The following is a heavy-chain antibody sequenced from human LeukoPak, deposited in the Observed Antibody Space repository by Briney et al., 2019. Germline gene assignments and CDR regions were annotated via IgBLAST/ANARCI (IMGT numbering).Heavy chain of an antibody. D-gene: IGHD6-13*01. Sequence: SETLSLTCTVSGCSISSGYYWGWIRQAPGKGLEWIGSIYNSGSTYYNPSLKSRVTISVDMSKNQFSLKMSSVTAADTAVYYCARAYSSSWYWNWFDPWGQGTLVTVSS. CDR2: IYNSGST. J-gene: IGHJ5*02. CDR3: ARAYSSSWYWNWFDP. V-gene: IGHV4-38-2*02. CDR1: GCSISSGYY.